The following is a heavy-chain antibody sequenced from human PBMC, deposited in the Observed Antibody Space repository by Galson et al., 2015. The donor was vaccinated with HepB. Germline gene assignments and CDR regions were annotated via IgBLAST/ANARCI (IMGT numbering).Heavy chain of an antibody. CDR1: GFTFSSYA. CDR2: ISGSGGST. J-gene: IGHJ4*02. D-gene: IGHD6-13*01. CDR3: AGGSWRCTDFDY. Sequence: SLRLSCAASGFTFSSYAMRWVRQAPGKGLVWVSAISGSGGSTSYADSVKGRFTISRDNAKNTLYLQMNSLRAEDTAVYYCAGGSWRCTDFDYWGQGTLVTVSS. V-gene: IGHV3-23*01.